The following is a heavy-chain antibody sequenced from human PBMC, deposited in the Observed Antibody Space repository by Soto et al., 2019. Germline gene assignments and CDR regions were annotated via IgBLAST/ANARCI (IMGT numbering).Heavy chain of an antibody. V-gene: IGHV4-30-4*01. J-gene: IGHJ6*02. CDR2: IYYSGST. CDR3: ARVGPWGGDYPFPDYYYYGMDV. Sequence: QVQLQESGPGLVKPSQTLSLTCTVSGGSISSGDYYWSWIRQPPGKGLEWIGYIYYSGSTYYNPSLKSRVTISVDTSKNQFSLKLSSVTAADTAVYYCARVGPWGGDYPFPDYYYYGMDVWGQGTTVTVSS. CDR1: GGSISSGDYY. D-gene: IGHD4-17*01.